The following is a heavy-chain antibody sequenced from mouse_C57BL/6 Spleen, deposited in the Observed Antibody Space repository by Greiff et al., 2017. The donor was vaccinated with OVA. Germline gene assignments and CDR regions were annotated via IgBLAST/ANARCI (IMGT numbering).Heavy chain of an antibody. J-gene: IGHJ3*01. CDR3: ARDYGSRDRFAY. Sequence: VQLQQSGPELVKPGASVKISCKASGYTFTDYYMNWVKQSHGKSLEWIGDINPNNGGTSYNQKFKGKATLTVDKSSSTAYMELRSLTSEDSAVYYCARDYGSRDRFAYWGQGTLVTVSA. V-gene: IGHV1-26*01. CDR1: GYTFTDYY. D-gene: IGHD1-1*01. CDR2: INPNNGGT.